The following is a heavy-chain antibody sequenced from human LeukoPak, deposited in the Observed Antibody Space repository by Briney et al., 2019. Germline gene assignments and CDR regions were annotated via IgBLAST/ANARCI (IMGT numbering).Heavy chain of an antibody. CDR2: ISWDGGST. V-gene: IGHV3-43D*03. J-gene: IGHJ4*02. CDR3: AKDLEYSSSSGATDY. Sequence: GALRLSCAASGFTFDDYAMHWVRQAPGKGLEWASLISWDGGSTYYADSVKGRFTISRDNSKNSLYLQMNSLRAEDTALYYCAKDLEYSSSSGATDYWGQGTLVTVSS. D-gene: IGHD6-6*01. CDR1: GFTFDDYA.